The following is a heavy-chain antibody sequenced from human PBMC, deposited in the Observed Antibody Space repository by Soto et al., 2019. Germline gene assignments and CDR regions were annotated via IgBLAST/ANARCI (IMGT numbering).Heavy chain of an antibody. CDR1: GYSFTSYW. J-gene: IGHJ5*02. CDR3: ARDRSYYYDSSGYYEAPWFDP. D-gene: IGHD3-22*01. CDR2: IDPSDSYT. Sequence: PGESLKISCKGSGYSFTSYWISWVRQMPGKGLEWMGRIDPSDSYTNYSPSFQGHVTITRDTSASTAYMELSSLRSEDTAVYYCARDRSYYYDSSGYYEAPWFDPWGQGTLVTVSS. V-gene: IGHV5-10-1*01.